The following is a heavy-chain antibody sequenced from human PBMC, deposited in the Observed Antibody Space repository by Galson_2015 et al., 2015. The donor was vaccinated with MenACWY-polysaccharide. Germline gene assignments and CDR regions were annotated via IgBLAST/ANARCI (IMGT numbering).Heavy chain of an antibody. D-gene: IGHD1-26*01. CDR1: GFTFRSYS. Sequence: SLRLSCAASGFTFRSYSMNWVRQAPGQGLEWVSYISSGGTIYYADSVKGRFTISRDNAKNSQYLQMNSRRDDDTAVYYWARVLKGLVGAPPDYWGQGTLVTVSS. J-gene: IGHJ4*02. CDR2: ISSGGTI. CDR3: ARVLKGLVGAPPDY. V-gene: IGHV3-48*02.